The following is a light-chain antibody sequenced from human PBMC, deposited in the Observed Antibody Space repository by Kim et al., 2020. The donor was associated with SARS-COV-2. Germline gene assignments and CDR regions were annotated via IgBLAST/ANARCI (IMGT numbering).Light chain of an antibody. Sequence: QSVLTQPPSVSGAPGQRLTISCTGSSSNIGAGYDVHWYQQLPGRTPKLLIYVDTNRPSGVPDRFSGSKSGTSASLTITGLQAEDEADYYCQSYDSSLNGYVFGTGTQLTVL. CDR2: VDT. CDR3: QSYDSSLNGYV. J-gene: IGLJ1*01. V-gene: IGLV1-40*01. CDR1: SSNIGAGYD.